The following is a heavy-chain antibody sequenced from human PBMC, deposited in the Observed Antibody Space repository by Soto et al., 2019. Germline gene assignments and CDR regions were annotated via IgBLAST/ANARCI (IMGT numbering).Heavy chain of an antibody. D-gene: IGHD3-3*01. V-gene: IGHV3-73*01. CDR2: IRSKANSYAT. CDR1: GFTFSGSA. J-gene: IGHJ4*02. CDR3: TRLSPKVDFWSGPRGGYDY. Sequence: GGSLRLSCAASGFTFSGSAMHWVRQASGKGLEWVGRIRSKANSYATAYAASVKGRFTISRDDSKNTAYLQMNSLKTEDTAVYYCTRLSPKVDFWSGPRGGYDYWGQGTQVTVSS.